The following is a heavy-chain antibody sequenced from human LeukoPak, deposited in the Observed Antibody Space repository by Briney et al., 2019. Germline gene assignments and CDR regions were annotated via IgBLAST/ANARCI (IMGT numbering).Heavy chain of an antibody. Sequence: GESLKISCKGSGYSFTSYWIGWVRQMPGKGLEWMGIICPGDSDTRYSPSFQGQVTISADKSISTAYLQWSSLKASDTAMYYCARSSNYYDSSGYPAEYFQHWGQGTLVTVSS. V-gene: IGHV5-51*01. D-gene: IGHD3-22*01. CDR1: GYSFTSYW. CDR2: ICPGDSDT. CDR3: ARSSNYYDSSGYPAEYFQH. J-gene: IGHJ1*01.